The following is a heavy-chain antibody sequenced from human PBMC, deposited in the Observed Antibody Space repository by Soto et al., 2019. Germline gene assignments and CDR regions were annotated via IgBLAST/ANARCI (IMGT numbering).Heavy chain of an antibody. CDR1: GGSISSSNW. Sequence: QVQLQESGPGLVKPSGTLSLTCAVSGGSISSSNWWSWVRQPPGKGLEWIGEIYHSGSTNYNPSLKSRVTISVDKPKNQFSLTLSSVTAADTAVYYCARVGSIVPAAWGTYFDYWGQGTLVTVSS. V-gene: IGHV4-4*02. J-gene: IGHJ4*02. CDR2: IYHSGST. D-gene: IGHD2-2*01. CDR3: ARVGSIVPAAWGTYFDY.